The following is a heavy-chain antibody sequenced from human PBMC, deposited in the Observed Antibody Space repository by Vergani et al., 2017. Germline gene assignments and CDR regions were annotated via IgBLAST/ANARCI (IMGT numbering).Heavy chain of an antibody. D-gene: IGHD3-22*01. CDR2: IIDIRNLV. J-gene: IGHJ1*01. Sequence: QVQLVQSGAEVKKPGSSVKVSCKASGGTFNSYAISWVRQAPGQGLEWMGSIIDIRNLVDYAQRFQGRVTITADRSTSTAYMELSSLSSDDTAVYYCASPPVNMIVAEPSRGGFFKHWGQGTLVTVSS. CDR3: ASPPVNMIVAEPSRGGFFKH. CDR1: GGTFNSYA. V-gene: IGHV1-69*02.